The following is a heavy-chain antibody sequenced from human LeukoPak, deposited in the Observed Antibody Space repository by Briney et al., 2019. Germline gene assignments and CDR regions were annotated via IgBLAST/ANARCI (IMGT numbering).Heavy chain of an antibody. J-gene: IGHJ3*02. D-gene: IGHD6-19*01. CDR1: GGSFSGYY. V-gene: IGHV4-34*01. CDR3: ARPRTYSSGWYWGAFDI. CDR2: INHSGST. Sequence: PSETLSLTCAVYGGSFSGYYWSWIRQPPGKGLEWIGEINHSGSTNYNPSLKSRVTISVDTSKNQFSLKLSSVTAADTAVYYCARPRTYSSGWYWGAFDIWGQGTMVTVSS.